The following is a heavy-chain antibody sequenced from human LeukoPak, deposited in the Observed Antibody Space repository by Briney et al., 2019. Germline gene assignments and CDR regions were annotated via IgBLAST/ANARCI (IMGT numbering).Heavy chain of an antibody. CDR1: GGTFSSYA. CDR2: IIPRLDIA. Sequence: SVKVSCKASGGTFSSYAISWVRQAPGQGLEWMGRIIPRLDIANSAQSFQGRVMITADKSTSTAYMELSSLRSDDTAVYYCAREWYDILTSYQGFQLDYWGQGSLVTVSS. J-gene: IGHJ4*02. CDR3: AREWYDILTSYQGFQLDY. V-gene: IGHV1-69*04. D-gene: IGHD3-9*01.